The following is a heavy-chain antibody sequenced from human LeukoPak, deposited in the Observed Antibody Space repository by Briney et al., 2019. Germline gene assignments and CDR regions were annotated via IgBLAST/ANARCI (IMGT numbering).Heavy chain of an antibody. CDR2: INPNSGGT. CDR3: ASESIAVAGTSDYYYYYGMDV. J-gene: IGHJ6*02. CDR1: GYTFTGYY. V-gene: IGHV1-2*02. Sequence: ASVKVSCKASGYTFTGYYMHWVRQAPGQGLEWMGWINPNSGGTNYAQKFQGRVTMTRDTSISTAYMELSRLGSDDTAVCYCASESIAVAGTSDYYYYYGMDVWGQGTTVTVSS. D-gene: IGHD6-19*01.